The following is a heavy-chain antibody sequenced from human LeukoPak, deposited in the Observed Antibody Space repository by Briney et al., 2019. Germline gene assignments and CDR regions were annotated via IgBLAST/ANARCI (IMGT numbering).Heavy chain of an antibody. CDR3: ARGGILRYFDWHTDY. V-gene: IGHV3-21*01. CDR2: ISSSSSYI. Sequence: GRSLRLSCAASGFTFSSYSMNWVRQAPGKGLEWVSSISSSSSYIYYADSVKGRFTISRDNAKNSLYLQMNSLRAEDTAVYYCARGGILRYFDWHTDYWGQGTLVTVSS. CDR1: GFTFSSYS. D-gene: IGHD3-9*01. J-gene: IGHJ4*02.